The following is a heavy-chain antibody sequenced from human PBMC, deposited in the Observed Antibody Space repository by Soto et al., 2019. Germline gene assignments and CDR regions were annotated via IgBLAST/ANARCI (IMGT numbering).Heavy chain of an antibody. CDR1: GFPFSSHA. J-gene: IGHJ6*03. CDR3: AKDYSPGVVIINYYYMDV. D-gene: IGHD3-3*01. Sequence: GGSLRLSCAASGFPFSSHAMSWVRQAPGKGLEWVSIISGSGGHTYYADSVKGRFAISRDNPRNTLYLHMNSLRAEDTAVYYCAKDYSPGVVIINYYYMDVWGKGTTVTVSS. CDR2: ISGSGGHT. V-gene: IGHV3-23*01.